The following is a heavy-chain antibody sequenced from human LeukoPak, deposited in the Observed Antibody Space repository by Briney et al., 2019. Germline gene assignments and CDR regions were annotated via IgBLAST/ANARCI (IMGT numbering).Heavy chain of an antibody. CDR1: GFTFSSYG. Sequence: GGSLRLSCAASGFTFSSYGMHWVRQAPGKGLEWVAVISYDGSNKHYADSVKGRFTISRDNSKNTLYLQMNSLRAEDTAVYYCAKGRERYSYGGYGMDVWGQGTTVTVSS. CDR2: ISYDGSNK. CDR3: AKGRERYSYGGYGMDV. V-gene: IGHV3-30*18. D-gene: IGHD5-18*01. J-gene: IGHJ6*02.